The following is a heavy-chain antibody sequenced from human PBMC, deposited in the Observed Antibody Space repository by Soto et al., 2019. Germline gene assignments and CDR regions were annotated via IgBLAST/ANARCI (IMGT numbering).Heavy chain of an antibody. CDR2: IIPISGTA. J-gene: IGHJ6*02. V-gene: IGHV1-69*01. CDR1: GGTFSSHA. CDR3: GRDHPVGATTKEYYYYGMDV. D-gene: IGHD1-26*01. Sequence: QVQLVQSGAEVKKPGSSVKVSCKASGGTFSSHAISWVRQAPGQGLEWMGGIIPISGTANYAQKFQGRVTITADESTSTDYMELSRLRAEDTAEYYCGRDHPVGATTKEYYYYGMDVWGQGTTVTVSS.